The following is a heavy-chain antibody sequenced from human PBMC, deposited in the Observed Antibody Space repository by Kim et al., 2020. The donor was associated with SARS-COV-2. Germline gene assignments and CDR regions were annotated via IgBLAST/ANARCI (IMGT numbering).Heavy chain of an antibody. Sequence: GGSLRLSCAASGFTFSSYAMHWVRQAPGKGLEWVAVISYDGSNKYYADSVKGRFTISRDNSKNTLYLQMNSLRAEDTAVYYCARDRLNTVLRYFDWVENASYYFDYWGPGTLVTASS. CDR1: GFTFSSYA. CDR3: ARDRLNTVLRYFDWVENASYYFDY. CDR2: ISYDGSNK. J-gene: IGHJ4*02. V-gene: IGHV3-30*04. D-gene: IGHD3-9*01.